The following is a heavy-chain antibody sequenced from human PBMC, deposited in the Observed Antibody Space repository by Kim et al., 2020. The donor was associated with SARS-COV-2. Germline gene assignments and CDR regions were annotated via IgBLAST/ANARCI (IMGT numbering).Heavy chain of an antibody. Sequence: KRKYTQKCQRKVTITGDTSANTAYMDLGSLTSEDTAIYYCARDMNPTVYDYWGQGTLVTVSS. D-gene: IGHD4-4*01. CDR3: ARDMNPTVYDY. V-gene: IGHV1-3*01. J-gene: IGHJ4*02. CDR2: KR.